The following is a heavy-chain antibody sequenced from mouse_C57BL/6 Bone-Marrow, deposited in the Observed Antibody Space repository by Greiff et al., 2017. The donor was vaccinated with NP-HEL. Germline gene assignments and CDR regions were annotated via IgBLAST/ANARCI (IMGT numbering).Heavy chain of an antibody. CDR2: IYPGSGNT. CDR1: GYTFTDYY. CDR3: AREGLRGAWFAY. Sequence: QVQLQQSGAELVRPGASVKLSCKASGYTFTDYYINWVKQRPGQGLEWIARIYPGSGNTYYNEKFKGKATLTAEKSSSTAYMQLSSLTSEDSAVYFWAREGLRGAWFAYWGQGTLVTVSA. V-gene: IGHV1-76*01. J-gene: IGHJ3*01. D-gene: IGHD2-4*01.